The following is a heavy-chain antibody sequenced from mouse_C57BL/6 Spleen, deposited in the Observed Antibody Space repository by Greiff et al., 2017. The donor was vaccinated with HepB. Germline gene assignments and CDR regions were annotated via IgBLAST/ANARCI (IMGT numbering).Heavy chain of an antibody. J-gene: IGHJ4*01. V-gene: IGHV1-82*01. Sequence: QVQLKQSGPELVKPGASVKISCKASGYAFSSSWMNWVKQRPGKGLEWIGRIYPGDGDTNYNGKFKGKATLTADKSSSTAYMQLSSLTSEDSAVYFCANGHSYYAMDYWGQGTSVTVSS. CDR2: IYPGDGDT. D-gene: IGHD1-1*01. CDR3: ANGHSYYAMDY. CDR1: GYAFSSSW.